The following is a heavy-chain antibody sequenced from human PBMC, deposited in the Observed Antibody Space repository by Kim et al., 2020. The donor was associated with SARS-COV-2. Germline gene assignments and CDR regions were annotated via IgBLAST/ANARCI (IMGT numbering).Heavy chain of an antibody. Sequence: NYAKKFQDRVVMTADESTRTVYMEVSRLSAEDTAVYYCATEKGNTYGFDYWGQGTPVTVSS. V-gene: IGHV1-69*01. D-gene: IGHD5-18*01. CDR3: ATEKGNTYGFDY. J-gene: IGHJ4*02.